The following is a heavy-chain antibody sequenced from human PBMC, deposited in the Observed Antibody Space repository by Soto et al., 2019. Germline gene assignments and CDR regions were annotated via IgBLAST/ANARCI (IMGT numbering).Heavy chain of an antibody. D-gene: IGHD5-18*01. J-gene: IGHJ4*02. CDR1: GVSIGSHAW. Sequence: QVQLQESGPGLVKPSGTLSLTCAVSGVSIGSHAWWTWVRQPPGKGREWIGESHQSGNTNYNSSLESRVTISLDKSKNHFSLQLSSVTVADTAVYYCATRDTGRVYWGQGTLVTVSS. CDR2: SHQSGNT. CDR3: ATRDTGRVY. V-gene: IGHV4-4*02.